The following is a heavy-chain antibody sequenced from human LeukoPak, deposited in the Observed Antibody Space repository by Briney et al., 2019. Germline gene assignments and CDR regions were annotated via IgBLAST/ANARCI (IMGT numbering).Heavy chain of an antibody. Sequence: PSETLSLTCTVSGYSITSGHYWGWIRQPPGKGLEWIGSFYHTGNTYYNPSLKSRVTISVDTSKNQFSLKLSSVTAADTAVYFCARDLDYDILTGYYNDYWGQGTLVTVSS. J-gene: IGHJ4*02. CDR1: GYSITSGHY. D-gene: IGHD3-9*01. CDR2: FYHTGNT. V-gene: IGHV4-38-2*02. CDR3: ARDLDYDILTGYYNDY.